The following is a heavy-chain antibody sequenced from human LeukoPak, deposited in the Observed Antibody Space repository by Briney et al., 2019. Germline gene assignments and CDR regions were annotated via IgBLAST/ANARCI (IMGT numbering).Heavy chain of an antibody. CDR1: GYSFTSYW. J-gene: IGHJ6*04. V-gene: IGHV5-10-1*01. Sequence: GESLSISCQGSGYSFTSYWISWVRQMPGKGLEWMGRIDPSDSYTNYSPPFQGHVTISADKSINTAYLQWSSLKASDTAMYYCARPSGYGDYDYGMDVWGKGTTVTVSS. CDR3: ARPSGYGDYDYGMDV. D-gene: IGHD4-17*01. CDR2: IDPSDSYT.